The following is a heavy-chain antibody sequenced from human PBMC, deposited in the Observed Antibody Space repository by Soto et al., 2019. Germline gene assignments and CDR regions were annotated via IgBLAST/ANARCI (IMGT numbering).Heavy chain of an antibody. CDR1: GGTISTYY. Sequence: PSDTLSLTCTVPGGTISTYYWSWIRQPPGKGLEWIGYIYYSGSTNYNPSLKSRVTISVDTSKNQFSLKLSSVTAADTAVYYCGREVSSGGFDYWGQGTLVTVS. J-gene: IGHJ4*02. D-gene: IGHD1-26*01. CDR2: IYYSGST. CDR3: GREVSSGGFDY. V-gene: IGHV4-59*01.